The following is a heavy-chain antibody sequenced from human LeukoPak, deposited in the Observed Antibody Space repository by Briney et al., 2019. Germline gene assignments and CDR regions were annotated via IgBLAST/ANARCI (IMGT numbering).Heavy chain of an antibody. D-gene: IGHD3-10*01. V-gene: IGHV1-69*01. Sequence: SVKVSCKASGGTLSRYAISWERQAPGQGLEWMGGIIPIFGTANYAQKFQGRVTITADESTSTAYMELSSLRSEDTAVYYCARDRELGWFDPWGQGTLVTVSS. J-gene: IGHJ5*02. CDR1: GGTLSRYA. CDR3: ARDRELGWFDP. CDR2: IIPIFGTA.